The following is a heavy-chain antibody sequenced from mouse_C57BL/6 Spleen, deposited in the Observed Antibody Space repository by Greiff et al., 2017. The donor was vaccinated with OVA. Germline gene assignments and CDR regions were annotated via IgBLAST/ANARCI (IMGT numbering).Heavy chain of an antibody. J-gene: IGHJ1*03. CDR1: GFTFSSYA. CDR3: ASFSNWDWYFDV. V-gene: IGHV5-4*03. CDR2: ISDGGSYT. Sequence: EVNVVESGGGLVKPGGSLKLSCAASGFTFSSYAMSWVRQTPEKRLEWVATISDGGSYTYYPDNVKGRFTISRDNAKNNLYLQMSHLKSEDTAMYYCASFSNWDWYFDVWGTGTTVTVSS. D-gene: IGHD4-1*01.